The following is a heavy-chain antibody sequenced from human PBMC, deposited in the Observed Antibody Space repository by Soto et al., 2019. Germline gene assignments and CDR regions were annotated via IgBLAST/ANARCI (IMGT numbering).Heavy chain of an antibody. CDR2: IYYSGST. Sequence: PSDTLSLTCTVSGGSISSSSYYWGWVRQPPGKGLEWIGSIYYSGSTYYNPSLKSRVTISVDTSKNQFSLKLSSVTAADTAVYYCARGRYYYGWFDPWGQGTLVTVSS. V-gene: IGHV4-39*01. J-gene: IGHJ5*02. CDR3: ARGRYYYGWFDP. CDR1: GGSISSSSYY. D-gene: IGHD3-10*01.